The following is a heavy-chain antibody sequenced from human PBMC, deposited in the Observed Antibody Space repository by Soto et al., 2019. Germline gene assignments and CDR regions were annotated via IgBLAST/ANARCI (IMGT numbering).Heavy chain of an antibody. Sequence: QLQLQESGPGLVKPSETLSLTCTVSGGSISSNNYYWGWIRQPPGKGLEWIGSIHYSGSTDYNPYRKKRVTISIDTSKNPFSLKLTSVTATDTVVSYCARHEYLGVSYRLSWFDPWGQGTLVTVSS. CDR1: GGSISSNNYY. CDR3: ARHEYLGVSYRLSWFDP. J-gene: IGHJ5*02. V-gene: IGHV4-39*01. CDR2: IHYSGST. D-gene: IGHD3-16*02.